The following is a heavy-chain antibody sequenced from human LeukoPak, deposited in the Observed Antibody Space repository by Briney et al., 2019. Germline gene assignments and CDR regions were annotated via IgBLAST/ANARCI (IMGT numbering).Heavy chain of an antibody. V-gene: IGHV3-21*01. D-gene: IGHD3-10*01. Sequence: GGSLRLSCAASGFTFSSYSMNWVRQAPGKGLEWVSSISSSSYIYYADSVKGRFTISRDNAKNSLYLQMNSLRAEDTAVYYCASVLLWFGELSRAFDIWGQGTMVTVSS. CDR1: GFTFSSYS. CDR2: ISSSSYI. J-gene: IGHJ3*02. CDR3: ASVLLWFGELSRAFDI.